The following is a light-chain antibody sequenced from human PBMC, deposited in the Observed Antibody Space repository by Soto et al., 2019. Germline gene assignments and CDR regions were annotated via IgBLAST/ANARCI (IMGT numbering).Light chain of an antibody. J-gene: IGLJ1*01. CDR2: EVS. CDR1: SSDVGGYKY. V-gene: IGLV2-14*01. Sequence: QSVLTQPASVSGSPGQPITISCTGTSSDVGGYKYVSWYQQHPGKAPKLLIYEVSNRPSGVSNRFSGSKSGNTASLTISGLQAEDEADYYCSSYTGSSIYVFGTGTKVTV. CDR3: SSYTGSSIYV.